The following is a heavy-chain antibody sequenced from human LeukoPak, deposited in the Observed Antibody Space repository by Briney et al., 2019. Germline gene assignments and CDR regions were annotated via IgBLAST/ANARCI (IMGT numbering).Heavy chain of an antibody. CDR3: ARGLYCGGDCYRPRAEYFQH. CDR1: GFTFSSYG. Sequence: GGSLRLSCAASGFTFSSYGMHWVRQAPGKGLEGVAVIWYVGSNKYYADSVKGRFTISRDNSKNTLYLQMNSLRAEDTAVYYCARGLYCGGDCYRPRAEYFQHWGQGTLVTVSS. CDR2: IWYVGSNK. D-gene: IGHD2-21*02. J-gene: IGHJ1*01. V-gene: IGHV3-33*01.